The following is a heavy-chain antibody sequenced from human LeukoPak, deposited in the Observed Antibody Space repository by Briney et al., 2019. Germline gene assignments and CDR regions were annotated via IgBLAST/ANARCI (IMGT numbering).Heavy chain of an antibody. Sequence: GGSLRLSCVASGFDFSSHWMSWVRQAPGKGLEWVANIKQDESEKYYVDSVKGRFTISRDNSKNTLYLQMNSLRAEDTAVYYCAKDDRIAVAGIKDYWGQGTLVTVSS. CDR2: IKQDESEK. CDR3: AKDDRIAVAGIKDY. D-gene: IGHD6-19*01. J-gene: IGHJ4*02. CDR1: GFDFSSHW. V-gene: IGHV3-7*03.